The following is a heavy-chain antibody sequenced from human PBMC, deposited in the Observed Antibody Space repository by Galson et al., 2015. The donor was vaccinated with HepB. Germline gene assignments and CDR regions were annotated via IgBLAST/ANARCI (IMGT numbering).Heavy chain of an antibody. Sequence: SVKVSCKASGYTFTGYYMHWVRQAPGQGLEWMGWINPNSGGTNYAQKFQGWVTMTRDTSISTAYMELSRLRSDDTAVYYCARAVVPRDWYFDLWGRGTLVTVSS. J-gene: IGHJ2*01. CDR2: INPNSGGT. V-gene: IGHV1-2*04. D-gene: IGHD4-23*01. CDR3: ARAVVPRDWYFDL. CDR1: GYTFTGYY.